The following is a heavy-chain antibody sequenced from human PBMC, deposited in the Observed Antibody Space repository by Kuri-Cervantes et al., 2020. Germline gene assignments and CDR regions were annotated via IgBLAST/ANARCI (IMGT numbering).Heavy chain of an antibody. D-gene: IGHD6-6*01. V-gene: IGHV4-59*03. CDR2: IYYSGDT. Sequence: SETLSLTCIVSNDSIVHNYWSWIRQSPGKGLEWIGNIYYSGDTNYNPSLKSRVTISVDTSKKQFSLKLSSVTAADTAVYYCALYSSSSGSHDSDYWGQGTLVTVSS. CDR1: NDSIVHNY. J-gene: IGHJ4*02. CDR3: ALYSSSSGSHDSDY.